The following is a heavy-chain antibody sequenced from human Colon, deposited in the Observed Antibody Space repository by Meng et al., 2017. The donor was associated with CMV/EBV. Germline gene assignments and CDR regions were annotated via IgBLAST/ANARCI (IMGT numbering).Heavy chain of an antibody. Sequence: GGSLRLSCTASDITFSEYYMNWIRQAPGKRLEWISYISSSTSTIYYADSVKGRFTISRDNAKKSLYLQMNSLKTEDTAVYYCTRDSMKGGGFDYWGQGSLVTVSS. CDR2: ISSSTSTI. D-gene: IGHD3-10*01. CDR3: TRDSMKGGGFDY. V-gene: IGHV3-11*01. CDR1: DITFSEYY. J-gene: IGHJ4*02.